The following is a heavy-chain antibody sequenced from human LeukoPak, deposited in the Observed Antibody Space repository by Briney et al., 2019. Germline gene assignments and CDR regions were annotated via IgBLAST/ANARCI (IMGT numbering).Heavy chain of an antibody. Sequence: SETLSLTCTVSGGSISSGGYYWSWIRQHPGKGLEWIGYIYYSGSTYYSPSLKSRVTISVDTSKNQFSLKLSSVTAADTAVYYCARATYYYDSSGSTKAQFDYWGQGTLVTVSS. V-gene: IGHV4-31*03. CDR1: GGSISSGGYY. CDR3: ARATYYYDSSGSTKAQFDY. D-gene: IGHD3-22*01. CDR2: IYYSGST. J-gene: IGHJ4*02.